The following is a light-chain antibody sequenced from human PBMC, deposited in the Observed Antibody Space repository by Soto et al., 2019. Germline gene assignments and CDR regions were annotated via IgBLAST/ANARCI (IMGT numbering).Light chain of an antibody. CDR2: AAS. CDR1: RSVDLW. V-gene: IGKV1-5*01. CDR3: QQYYSYPRT. Sequence: DNQMAQSPSTLSASVGGRVTTTCRASRSVDLWLAWYQQKPGKAPKLLIYAASTLQSGVPSRFSGSGSGTDFTLTISCLQSEDFATYYCQQYYSYPRTFGQGTKVDIK. J-gene: IGKJ1*01.